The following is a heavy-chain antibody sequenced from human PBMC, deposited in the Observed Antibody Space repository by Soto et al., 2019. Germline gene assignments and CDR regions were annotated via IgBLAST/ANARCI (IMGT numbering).Heavy chain of an antibody. Sequence: EVHLVESGGGLIQPGGSLILSCAASGFTVGNNYMTLVRQAPGKVLEWVSLMCSGGGTSYAGSVKGRFTMSRDRSKNTLYLQLISLRAEDTAISYCTTSPTVGVWGQGTTVTVSS. CDR2: MCSGGGT. CDR1: GFTVGNNY. CDR3: TTSPTVGV. J-gene: IGHJ6*02. V-gene: IGHV3-53*01.